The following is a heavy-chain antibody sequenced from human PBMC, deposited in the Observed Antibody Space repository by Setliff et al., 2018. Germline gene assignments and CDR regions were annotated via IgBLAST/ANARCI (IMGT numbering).Heavy chain of an antibody. J-gene: IGHJ6*03. CDR1: GGSMRSISYY. D-gene: IGHD2-21*01. CDR2: IYHSGSI. V-gene: IGHV4-39*07. CDR3: ARGLEGEDYFYYMDV. Sequence: SETLSLTCTVSGGSMRSISYYWGWVRQPPGKGLEWIGEIYHSGSINYNPSLKSRVTMSVDKSKNQFSLKLTSVTAADTAVYYCARGLEGEDYFYYMDV.